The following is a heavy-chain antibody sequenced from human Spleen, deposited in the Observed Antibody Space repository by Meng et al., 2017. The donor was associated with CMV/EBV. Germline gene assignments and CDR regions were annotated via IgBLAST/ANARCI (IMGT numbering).Heavy chain of an antibody. CDR3: ASGTPGRSYSDY. Sequence: QVQLVQSGPGVKKPGAVVRVSCKASGYTFGSYGICWVRQAPGQGLEWMGWFVNYVDTYPAPKFQGRVTMTTDTHTNTAFMELRSLTSDDTAVYYCASGTPGRSYSDYWGQGTLVTVSS. V-gene: IGHV1-18*01. CDR1: GYTFGSYG. D-gene: IGHD2-15*01. CDR2: FVNYVDT. J-gene: IGHJ4*02.